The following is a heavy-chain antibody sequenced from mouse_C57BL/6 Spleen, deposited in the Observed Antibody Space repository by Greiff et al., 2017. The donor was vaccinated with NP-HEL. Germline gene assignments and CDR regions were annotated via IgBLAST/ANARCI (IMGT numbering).Heavy chain of an antibody. V-gene: IGHV1-19*01. D-gene: IGHD1-1*01. CDR2: INPYNGGT. CDR1: GYTFTDYY. J-gene: IGHJ4*01. CDR3: ARRGGSSYVDAMDY. Sequence: EVKLMESGPVLVKPGASVKMSCKASGYTFTDYYMNWVKQSHGKSLEWIGVINPYNGGTSYNQKFKGKATLTVDKSSSTAYMELNSLTSEDSAVYYCARRGGSSYVDAMDYWGQGTSVTVSS.